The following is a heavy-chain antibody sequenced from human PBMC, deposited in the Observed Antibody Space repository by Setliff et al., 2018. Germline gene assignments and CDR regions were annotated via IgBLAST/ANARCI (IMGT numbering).Heavy chain of an antibody. V-gene: IGHV3-23*01. J-gene: IGHJ4*02. CDR2: ITGNGNSL. D-gene: IGHD5-12*01. Sequence: GSLRLSCAASGFTFSTYALSWVRQAPGKGPEWVSTITGNGNSLYYADSVKGRFIVSRDNSKNTMYLQLRSLRADDTAIYYCARGIGTLDISRYFDYWGQGTLVTVSS. CDR1: GFTFSTYA. CDR3: ARGIGTLDISRYFDY.